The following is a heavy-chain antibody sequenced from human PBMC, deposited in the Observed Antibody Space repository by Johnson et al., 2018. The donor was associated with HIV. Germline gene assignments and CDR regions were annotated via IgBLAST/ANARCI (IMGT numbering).Heavy chain of an antibody. D-gene: IGHD6-19*01. Sequence: VQLVESGGGLVQPGRSLTLSCAASGFSFVDYSLSWLRQAPGKGLEWVSLIRRKASGGTTGYAASVKGRFTISRDDSKSIVYLQMNSLRTEDTAVYYCARDVGSGWYWDAFDIWGQGTMVTVSS. CDR3: ARDVGSGWYWDAFDI. CDR1: GFSFVDYS. CDR2: IRRKASGGTT. J-gene: IGHJ3*02. V-gene: IGHV3-49*03.